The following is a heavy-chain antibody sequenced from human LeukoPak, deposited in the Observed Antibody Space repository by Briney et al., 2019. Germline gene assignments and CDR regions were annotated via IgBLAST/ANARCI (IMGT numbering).Heavy chain of an antibody. Sequence: GASVKVSCKASGYTFSSYGISWVRRATGQGLEWMGWISAYNGNTNYAQKLQGRVTMTTDTSTSTAYMELRSLRSDDTAVYYCARDTESGYSLLDYWGQGTLVTVSS. CDR1: GYTFSSYG. CDR2: ISAYNGNT. J-gene: IGHJ4*02. D-gene: IGHD5-18*01. V-gene: IGHV1-18*01. CDR3: ARDTESGYSLLDY.